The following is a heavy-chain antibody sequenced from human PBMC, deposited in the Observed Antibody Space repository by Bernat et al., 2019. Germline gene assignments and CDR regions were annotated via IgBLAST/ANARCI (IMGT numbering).Heavy chain of an antibody. D-gene: IGHD2-21*02. V-gene: IGHV3-7*01. J-gene: IGHJ4*02. CDR3: ARSDTLGVTKNFDY. Sequence: EVQLVESGGGLVQPGGSLRLSCAASGFTFSSYWMSWVRQAPGKGLEWVANIKQDGSEKYYVDSVKGRFTISRDNAKNSLYLQMNSLRVEDTAVYYCARSDTLGVTKNFDYWGQGTLVTVSS. CDR1: GFTFSSYW. CDR2: IKQDGSEK.